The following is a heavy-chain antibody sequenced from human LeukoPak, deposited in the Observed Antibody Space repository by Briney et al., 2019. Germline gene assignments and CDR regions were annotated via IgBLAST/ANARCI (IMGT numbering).Heavy chain of an antibody. CDR1: GFTFSSYA. CDR2: ISYDGSNK. Sequence: GGSLRLSCAASGFTFSSYAMHWVRQAPGKGLEWVAVISYDGSNKYYADSVKGRFTISRDNSKNTLYLQMNSLRAEDTAVYYCARASWIHGNDYWGQGTLVTVSS. J-gene: IGHJ4*02. CDR3: ARASWIHGNDY. V-gene: IGHV3-30-3*01. D-gene: IGHD5-18*01.